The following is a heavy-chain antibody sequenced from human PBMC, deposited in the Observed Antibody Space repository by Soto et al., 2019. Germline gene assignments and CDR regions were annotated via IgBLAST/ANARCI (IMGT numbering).Heavy chain of an antibody. D-gene: IGHD3-22*01. CDR1: GFTFSSYG. CDR3: AKDLTMIVVVITHNYYGMDV. J-gene: IGHJ6*02. V-gene: IGHV3-30*18. Sequence: QVQLVESGGGVVQPGRSLRLSCAASGFTFSSYGMPWVRQAPGKGLEWVAVISYDGSNKYYADSVKGRFTISRDNSKNTLYLQMNSLRAEDTAVYYCAKDLTMIVVVITHNYYGMDVWGQGTTVTVSS. CDR2: ISYDGSNK.